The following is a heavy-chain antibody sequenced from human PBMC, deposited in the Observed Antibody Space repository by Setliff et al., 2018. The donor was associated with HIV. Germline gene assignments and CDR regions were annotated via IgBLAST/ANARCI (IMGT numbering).Heavy chain of an antibody. D-gene: IGHD2-15*01. J-gene: IGHJ4*02. Sequence: GASVKVSCKASGYTFSTYSIHWVRQAPGQRLEWMGWINPGSGNTQYSQKLQGRITITRDSSASTVYLELSSLRFEDTAVYYCARVYCSGGACYSLNSWVQGALVTVS. CDR3: ARVYCSGGACYSLNS. V-gene: IGHV1-3*01. CDR2: INPGSGNT. CDR1: GYTFSTYS.